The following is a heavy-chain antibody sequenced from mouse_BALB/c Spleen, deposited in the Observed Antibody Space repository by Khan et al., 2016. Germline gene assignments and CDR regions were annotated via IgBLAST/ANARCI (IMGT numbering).Heavy chain of an antibody. Sequence: EVQLQESGPDLVKPSQSLSLTCTVTGYSITSGYSWYWIRQFPGNKLEWMGYIHYSGSTNYNSFLKSRISITRDTSKNHFFLLMNSVTTEDAATYYCARYGYYAIDYWGQGTSVTVSS. D-gene: IGHD1-1*02. CDR2: IHYSGST. V-gene: IGHV3-1*02. CDR3: ARYGYYAIDY. J-gene: IGHJ4*01. CDR1: GYSITSGYS.